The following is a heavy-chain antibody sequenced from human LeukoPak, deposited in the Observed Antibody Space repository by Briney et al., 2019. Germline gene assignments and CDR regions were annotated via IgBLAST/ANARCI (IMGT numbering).Heavy chain of an antibody. CDR1: GGSISSGSYY. J-gene: IGHJ3*02. Sequence: SQTLSLTCTVSGGSISSGSYYWSWIRQPAGKGLEWIGRIYTSGSTNYNPSLKSRVTISVDTSKNQFSLKLSSVTAADTAVYYCARRGSYYAFDIWGQGTMVTVSS. CDR3: ARRGSYYAFDI. CDR2: IYTSGST. D-gene: IGHD1-26*01. V-gene: IGHV4-61*02.